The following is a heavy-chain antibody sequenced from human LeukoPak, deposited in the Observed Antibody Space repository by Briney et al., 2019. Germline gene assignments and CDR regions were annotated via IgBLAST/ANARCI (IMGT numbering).Heavy chain of an antibody. D-gene: IGHD3-9*01. CDR3: ASSYYDILIGYYPQDY. J-gene: IGHJ4*02. Sequence: GGSLRLSCAASGFTFSDYYMSWIRQAPGKGLEWVSYISSSGSTIYYADSVKGRFTISRDDAKNSLYLQMNSLRAEDTAVYYCASSYYDILIGYYPQDYWGQGTLVTVSS. V-gene: IGHV3-11*01. CDR2: ISSSGSTI. CDR1: GFTFSDYY.